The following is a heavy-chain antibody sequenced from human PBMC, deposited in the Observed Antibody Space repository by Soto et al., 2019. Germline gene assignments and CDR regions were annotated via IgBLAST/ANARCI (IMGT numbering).Heavy chain of an antibody. D-gene: IGHD1-26*01. CDR2: INAGNGNT. CDR3: ARSASGRYSQFDY. CDR1: GYTFTSYA. V-gene: IGHV1-3*01. J-gene: IGHJ4*02. Sequence: ASLKASCKASGYTFTSYAMNWLRQAPGQRLEWMGWINAGNGNTKYSQKFQGRVTMTRDTSASTAYMELSSLRSEDTAVYYCARSASGRYSQFDYWGQGTLVTVSS.